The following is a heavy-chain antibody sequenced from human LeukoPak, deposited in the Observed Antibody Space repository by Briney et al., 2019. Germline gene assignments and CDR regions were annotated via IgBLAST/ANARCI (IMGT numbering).Heavy chain of an antibody. D-gene: IGHD3-22*01. Sequence: GGSLRLSCAASGFTFSSYSMNWVRQAPGKGLEWVSYISSSSSTIYYADSVKGRFTFSRDNAKNSLYLQMNSLRAEDTAVYYCARDKPPYYYDSSGYHYFDYWGQGTLVTVSS. CDR3: ARDKPPYYYDSSGYHYFDY. J-gene: IGHJ4*02. CDR2: ISSSSSTI. V-gene: IGHV3-48*01. CDR1: GFTFSSYS.